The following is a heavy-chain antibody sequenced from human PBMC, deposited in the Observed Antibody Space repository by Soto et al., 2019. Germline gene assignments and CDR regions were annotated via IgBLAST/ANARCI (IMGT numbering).Heavy chain of an antibody. CDR1: GFTFSSYS. CDR3: ARDSGFVTALYYYYGMDV. Sequence: GGSLRLSCAASGFTFSSYSMNWVRQAPGKGLEWVSYISSSSSTIYYADAVKGRFTISRDNAKNSLYLQMNSLRDEDTAVYYCARDSGFVTALYYYYGMDVWGQGTTVTVSS. CDR2: ISSSSSTI. V-gene: IGHV3-48*02. D-gene: IGHD2-21*02. J-gene: IGHJ6*02.